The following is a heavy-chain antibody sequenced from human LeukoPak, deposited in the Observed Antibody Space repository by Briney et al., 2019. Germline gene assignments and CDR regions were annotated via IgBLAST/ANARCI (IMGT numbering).Heavy chain of an antibody. CDR1: GFTFSDYY. D-gene: IGHD1-26*01. J-gene: IGHJ4*02. CDR2: ISSSGSTI. Sequence: GGSLRLSCAASGFTFSDYYMSWIRQAPGKGLEWVSYISSSGSTIYYADSVKGRFTISRDNAKNSLYLQMNSLRAEDTAVYYCARDLWGYFPVEAKAYYFDYWGQGTLVTVSS. V-gene: IGHV3-11*01. CDR3: ARDLWGYFPVEAKAYYFDY.